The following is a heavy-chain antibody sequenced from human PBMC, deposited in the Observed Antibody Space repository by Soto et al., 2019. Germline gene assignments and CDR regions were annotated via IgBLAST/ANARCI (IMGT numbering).Heavy chain of an antibody. CDR2: ISYDGSNK. Sequence: QVQLVESGGGVVQPGRSLRLSCAASGFTFISYAMHWVRQAPGKGLEWVAVISYDGSNKYYADSVKGRFTISRDNSKNTLYLQMNSLRAEDTAVYYCARGDTAMVTSSGFDYWGQGTLVTVSS. CDR1: GFTFISYA. V-gene: IGHV3-30-3*01. D-gene: IGHD5-18*01. CDR3: ARGDTAMVTSSGFDY. J-gene: IGHJ4*02.